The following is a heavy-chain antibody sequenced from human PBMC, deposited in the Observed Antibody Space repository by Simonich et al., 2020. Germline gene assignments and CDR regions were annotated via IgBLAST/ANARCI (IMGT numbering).Heavy chain of an antibody. CDR1: GFTFSSYG. CDR3: ARMTTVSDYYFDY. CDR2: IWYDGSNK. D-gene: IGHD4-4*01. J-gene: IGHJ4*02. Sequence: QVQLVESGGGVVQPGRSLRLSCAASGFTFSSYGMHWFRQGPGKGMEWVAVIWYDGSNKHYAASVKGRFTISRDNSKNTLYLQMNSLRAEDTAVYYCARMTTVSDYYFDYWGQGTLVTVSS. V-gene: IGHV3-33*01.